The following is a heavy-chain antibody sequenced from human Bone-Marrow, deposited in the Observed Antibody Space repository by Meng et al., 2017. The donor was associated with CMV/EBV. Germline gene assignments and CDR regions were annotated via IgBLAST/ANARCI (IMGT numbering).Heavy chain of an antibody. Sequence: ASVKVSCKASGYTFTSYYMHWVRQAPGQGLEWMGWINPNSGDTNYVQKFQGRVTITTDESTSTAYMELSSLRSEDTAVYYCARGRRRYSSSWEGFDYWGQGTLVTVSS. CDR1: GYTFTSYY. D-gene: IGHD6-13*01. V-gene: IGHV1-2*02. J-gene: IGHJ4*02. CDR3: ARGRRRYSSSWEGFDY. CDR2: INPNSGDT.